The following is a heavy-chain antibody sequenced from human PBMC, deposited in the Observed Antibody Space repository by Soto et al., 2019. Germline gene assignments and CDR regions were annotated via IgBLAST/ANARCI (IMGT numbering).Heavy chain of an antibody. CDR1: GYTFTSYG. V-gene: IGHV1-18*04. J-gene: IGHJ6*02. CDR2: ISAYSGNT. Sequence: ASVKVSCKTSGYTFTSYGISWVRQAPGQGLEWMGWISAYSGNTNYAQKLQGRVTMTTDTSTSTAYMELRSLRSDDTAVYYCARDTYDILTDYYYYYGMDVWGQGTTVTVSS. D-gene: IGHD3-9*01. CDR3: ARDTYDILTDYYYYYGMDV.